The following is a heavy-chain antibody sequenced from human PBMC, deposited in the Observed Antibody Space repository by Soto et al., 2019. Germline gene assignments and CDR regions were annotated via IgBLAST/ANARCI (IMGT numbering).Heavy chain of an antibody. Sequence: QVQLVQSGGEVKKPGSSVRVSYKAPGGTLNTQTISWVRQAPGQGFECIGGIIPMLSVTHYAQKFKGRVTITADKSTSTGYMELSSLKSDDTAVYYCATGRVNDFNFWGQGTLVTVSS. D-gene: IGHD2-21*02. CDR1: GGTLNTQT. V-gene: IGHV1-69*02. CDR2: IIPMLSVT. CDR3: ATGRVNDFNF. J-gene: IGHJ4*01.